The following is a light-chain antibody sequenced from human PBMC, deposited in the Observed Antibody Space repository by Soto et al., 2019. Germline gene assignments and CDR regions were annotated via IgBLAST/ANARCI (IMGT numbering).Light chain of an antibody. CDR1: QSISNY. CDR3: QHSYGTPLT. J-gene: IGKJ4*01. Sequence: DMEMTQSPSSLSAFVGDRVTITCRASQSISNYLNWYQHKPGKVPKLLIYAASSLQSGVPTRFSGSGSGTDFTLTINSLQPEDFATYYCQHSYGTPLTFGGGNKIEIK. V-gene: IGKV1-39*01. CDR2: AAS.